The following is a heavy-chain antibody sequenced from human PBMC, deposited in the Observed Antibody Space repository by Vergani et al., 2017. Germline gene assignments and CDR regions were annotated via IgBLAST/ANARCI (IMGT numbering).Heavy chain of an antibody. D-gene: IGHD1-14*01. Sequence: QVQLVESGGGVVQPGRSLRLSCAASGFTFSSYGMHWVRQAPGKGLEWVAVISYDGSNKYYADSVKGRFTISRDNSKNTLYLQMNSLRAEDTAVYYCAKDIPAGLWGQGTTVTVS. CDR1: GFTFSSYG. CDR2: ISYDGSNK. J-gene: IGHJ6*02. CDR3: AKDIPAGL. V-gene: IGHV3-30*18.